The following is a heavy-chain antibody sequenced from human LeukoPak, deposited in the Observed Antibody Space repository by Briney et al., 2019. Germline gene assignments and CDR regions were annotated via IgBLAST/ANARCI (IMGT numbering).Heavy chain of an antibody. CDR2: IYYSGST. CDR3: ARHRIERYVWGSYRYTGPRYYFDY. D-gene: IGHD3-16*02. V-gene: IGHV4-59*08. CDR1: GGSISSYY. J-gene: IGHJ4*02. Sequence: SETLSLTCTVSGGSISSYYWSWIRQTPGKGLEWIGYIYYSGSTNYNPSLKSRVTISVDTSKNQFSLKLSSVTAADTAVYYCARHRIERYVWGSYRYTGPRYYFDYWGQGTLVTVSS.